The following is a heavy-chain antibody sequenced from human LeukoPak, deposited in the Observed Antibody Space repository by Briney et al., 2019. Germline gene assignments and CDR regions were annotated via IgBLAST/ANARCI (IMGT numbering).Heavy chain of an antibody. D-gene: IGHD2-2*01. J-gene: IGHJ2*01. V-gene: IGHV3-7*05. Sequence: GGALTLSCTASGLTLNNYRMRWLRHAPGKAGEWVDNIKQDGSEKFYAGSVNGRFTISRGNSENTLYLQKNSLRAEDTVVYYCARESTSWHFDLWGRGTLVTVSS. CDR2: IKQDGSEK. CDR3: ARESTSWHFDL. CDR1: GLTLNNYR.